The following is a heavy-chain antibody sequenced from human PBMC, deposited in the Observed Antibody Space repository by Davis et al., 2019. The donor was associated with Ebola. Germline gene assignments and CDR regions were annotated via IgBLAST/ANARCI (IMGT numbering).Heavy chain of an antibody. D-gene: IGHD2/OR15-2a*01. CDR1: GFTFDDYA. Sequence: PGGSLRPSCTASGFTFDDYAMTWVRQAPGKGLEWVSGINWNGGSTGYADSVKGRFTIPRDNAKNSLYLQMNSLRAEDSAIYYCVKDSSNIWFDIWGQGTLVTVSS. J-gene: IGHJ3*02. V-gene: IGHV3-20*04. CDR3: VKDSSNIWFDI. CDR2: INWNGGST.